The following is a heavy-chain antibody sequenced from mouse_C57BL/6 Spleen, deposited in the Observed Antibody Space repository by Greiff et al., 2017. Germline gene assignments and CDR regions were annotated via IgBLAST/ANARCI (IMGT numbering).Heavy chain of an antibody. CDR2: ILPGSGST. CDR3: ARRGDYVFAY. Sequence: QVQLKESGAELMKPGASVKLSCKATGYTFTGYWIEWVKQRPGHGLEWIGEILPGSGSTNYNGKFKGKATFTADTSSNTAYMQLSSLTTEDSAIYYCARRGDYVFAYWGQGTLVTVSA. J-gene: IGHJ3*01. V-gene: IGHV1-9*01. D-gene: IGHD2-4*01. CDR1: GYTFTGYW.